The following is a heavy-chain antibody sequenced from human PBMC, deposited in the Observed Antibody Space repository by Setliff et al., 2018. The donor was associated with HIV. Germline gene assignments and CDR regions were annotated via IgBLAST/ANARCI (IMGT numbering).Heavy chain of an antibody. CDR3: TTAVAQNWYGSGNENY. D-gene: IGHD3-10*01. CDR2: INSDGSSP. Sequence: GGSLRLSCAASGFAFSGHQMSWVRQAPGKGLVWVSRINSDGSSPSYADSVKGRFTISRDNSKNTVYLQMNSLRAEDTAEYYCTTAVAQNWYGSGNENYWGQGTLVTAPQ. V-gene: IGHV3-74*01. J-gene: IGHJ4*02. CDR1: GFAFSGHQ.